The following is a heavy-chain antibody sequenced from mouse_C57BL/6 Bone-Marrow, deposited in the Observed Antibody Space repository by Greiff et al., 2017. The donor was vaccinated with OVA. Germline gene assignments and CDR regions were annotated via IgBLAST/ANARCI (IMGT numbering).Heavy chain of an antibody. CDR3: AREGAYYSNYIWYFDV. CDR1: GYTFTSYD. D-gene: IGHD2-5*01. V-gene: IGHV1-85*01. CDR2: IYPRDGST. Sequence: QVQLQQSGPELVKPGASVKLSCKASGYTFTSYDINWVKQRPGQGLEWIGWIYPRDGSTKYNEKFKGKATLTVDTSSSTAYMELHSLTSEDSAVYFCAREGAYYSNYIWYFDVWGTGTTVTVSS. J-gene: IGHJ1*03.